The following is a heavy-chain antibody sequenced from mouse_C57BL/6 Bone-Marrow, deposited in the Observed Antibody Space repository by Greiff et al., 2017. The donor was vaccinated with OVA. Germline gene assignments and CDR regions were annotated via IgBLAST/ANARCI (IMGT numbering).Heavy chain of an antibody. V-gene: IGHV1-55*01. CDR1: GYTFTIYW. J-gene: IGHJ2*01. D-gene: IGHD1-1*01. Sequence: QVQLQQPGAELVKPGASVKMSCKASGYTFTIYWITWVTQRPGQGLEWIGDIYPGSGSTNYNEKFKSKATLTVDTSSSTAYMQLSILTSEDSAVYYCARYYGSSLYYFDYWGQGTTLTVSS. CDR2: IYPGSGST. CDR3: ARYYGSSLYYFDY.